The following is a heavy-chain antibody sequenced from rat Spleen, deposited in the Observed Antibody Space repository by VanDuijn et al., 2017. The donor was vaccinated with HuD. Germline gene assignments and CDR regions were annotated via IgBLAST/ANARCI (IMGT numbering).Heavy chain of an antibody. CDR2: ISYEGSST. CDR3: ARRHYGYTDYFDY. J-gene: IGHJ2*01. D-gene: IGHD1-6*01. CDR1: GFTFNYYW. Sequence: EVQLVESDGGLVHPGRSLKLSCVTSGFTFNYYWMTWISQAPKKGLEWVASISYEGSSTYYGDSVKGRFTISSENAKSTLYLQMDSLRSEDTATYYCARRHYGYTDYFDYWGQGVMVTVSS. V-gene: IGHV5-22*01.